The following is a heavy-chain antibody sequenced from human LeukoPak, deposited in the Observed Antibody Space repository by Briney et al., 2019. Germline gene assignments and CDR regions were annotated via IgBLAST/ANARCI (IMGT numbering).Heavy chain of an antibody. CDR2: INPSGGST. CDR3: ARVGSASVWFGELLLRGPFDY. J-gene: IGHJ4*02. Sequence: GASVTVSYKASGYTFTNYYMHWVRQAPGQGLAWMGIINPSGGSTSYAQKFQGRVTMTRDTSTSTVYMELSSLRSEDTAVYYCARVGSASVWFGELLLRGPFDYWGQGTLVTVSS. V-gene: IGHV1-46*01. CDR1: GYTFTNYY. D-gene: IGHD3-10*01.